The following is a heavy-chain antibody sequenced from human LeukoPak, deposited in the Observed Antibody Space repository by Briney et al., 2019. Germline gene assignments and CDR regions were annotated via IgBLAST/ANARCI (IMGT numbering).Heavy chain of an antibody. V-gene: IGHV4-39*07. CDR2: VYSTGPT. CDR1: GGSISSSSFF. D-gene: IGHD3-9*01. Sequence: ASETLSLTCSVSGGSISSSSFFWGWIRQSPAKGLEWIGIVYSTGPTYYSPSLKSRLTISIDASKNDFSLKLTSMTAADTAVYYCASGPFADWGHFDGWGQGTLVTVSS. CDR3: ASGPFADWGHFDG. J-gene: IGHJ4*02.